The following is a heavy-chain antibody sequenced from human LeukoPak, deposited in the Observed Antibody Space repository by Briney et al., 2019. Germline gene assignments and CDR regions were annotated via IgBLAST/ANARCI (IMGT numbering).Heavy chain of an antibody. V-gene: IGHV3-30-3*01. Sequence: PGGSLRLSCAASGFTFTSYVMHWVRQAPGKGLEWVAVISYDGANKYYADSVKGRFTISGDNSKNTLYLQMNSLRPEDTAVYYCARDASVVAITATDYWGQGDLVSVSS. CDR2: ISYDGANK. J-gene: IGHJ4*02. CDR3: ARDASVVAITATDY. CDR1: GFTFTSYV. D-gene: IGHD1-20*01.